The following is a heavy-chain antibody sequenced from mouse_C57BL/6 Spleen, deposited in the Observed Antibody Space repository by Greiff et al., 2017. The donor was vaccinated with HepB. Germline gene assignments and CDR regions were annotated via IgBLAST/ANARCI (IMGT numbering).Heavy chain of an antibody. CDR1: GYTFTSYW. V-gene: IGHV1-69*01. CDR3: ARWGDGYFYAMDY. Sequence: QVQLQQSGAELVMPGASVKLSCKASGYTFTSYWMHWVKQRPGQGLEWIGEIDPSDSYTNYNQKFKGKSTLTVDKSSSTAYMQLSSLTSEDSAVYYCARWGDGYFYAMDYWGQGTSVTVSS. CDR2: IDPSDSYT. J-gene: IGHJ4*01. D-gene: IGHD2-3*01.